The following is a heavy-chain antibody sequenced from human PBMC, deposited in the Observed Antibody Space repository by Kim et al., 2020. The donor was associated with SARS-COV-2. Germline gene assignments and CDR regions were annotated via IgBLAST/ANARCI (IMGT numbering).Heavy chain of an antibody. Sequence: THYEDTVKARLPTSRDKSKNQLYLQMNSIRTEDTAVYYCANGVRPAVLDCGGQGTLVTVSS. D-gene: IGHD2-21*01. J-gene: IGHJ4*02. CDR2: T. V-gene: IGHV3-NL1*01. CDR3: ANGVRPAVLDC.